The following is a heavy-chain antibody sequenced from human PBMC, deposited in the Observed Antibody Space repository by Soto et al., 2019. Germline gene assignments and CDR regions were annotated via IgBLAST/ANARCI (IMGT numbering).Heavy chain of an antibody. D-gene: IGHD1-26*01. CDR1: GFTFRDYY. Sequence: GGSLRLSCAASGFTFRDYYMSWIRQAPGKGVEWISYISISGSSIYYADSVKGRFTISRDDAKNSLYLQMNSLRAEDTAVYYCARAGGFVDYWGQGTLVTVSS. CDR2: ISISGSSI. CDR3: ARAGGFVDY. J-gene: IGHJ4*02. V-gene: IGHV3-11*04.